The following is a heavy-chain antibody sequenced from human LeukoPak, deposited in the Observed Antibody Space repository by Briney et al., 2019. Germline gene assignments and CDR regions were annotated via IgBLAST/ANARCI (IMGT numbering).Heavy chain of an antibody. J-gene: IGHJ4*02. V-gene: IGHV3-23*01. CDR2: IAANGGTI. D-gene: IGHD5/OR15-5a*01. CDR3: AKEWEAVSNTPTGIDY. Sequence: GGSLRLSCAASGFTFNRHAMTWVRQAPGKGLQWVSSIAANGGTIYYLDSVKGRFTISRDNSKNTVYLQMNSRRAEDTALYYCAKEWEAVSNTPTGIDYWGQGTLLTVSS. CDR1: GFTFNRHA.